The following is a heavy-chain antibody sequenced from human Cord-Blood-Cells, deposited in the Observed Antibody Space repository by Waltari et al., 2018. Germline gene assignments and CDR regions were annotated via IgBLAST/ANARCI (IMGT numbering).Heavy chain of an antibody. D-gene: IGHD1-26*01. CDR3: ARDLSGSYDY. V-gene: IGHV3-7*01. CDR1: GFTFSSYR. J-gene: IGHJ4*02. CDR2: IKQDGSEK. Sequence: EVQLVESGGGLVQPGGSLRLSCAASGFTFSSYRMSWVRQAPGKGLEWVANIKQDGSEKYYVDSVKGRFTISRDNAKNSLYLQMNSLRAEDTAVYYCARDLSGSYDYWGQGTLVTVSS.